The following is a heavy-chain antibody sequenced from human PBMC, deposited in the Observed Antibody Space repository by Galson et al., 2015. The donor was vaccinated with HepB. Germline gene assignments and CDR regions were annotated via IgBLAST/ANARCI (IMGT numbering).Heavy chain of an antibody. V-gene: IGHV4-59*04. J-gene: IGHJ4*02. CDR1: GGSISSYY. D-gene: IGHD2-21*02. CDR2: IYYSGST. CDR3: ARHIVVVTADPKPYYFDY. Sequence: SETLSLTCTVSGGSISSYYWSWIRQPPGKGLEWIGYIYYSGSTYYNPSLKSRVTISVDTSKNQFSLKLSSVTAADTAVYYCARHIVVVTADPKPYYFDYWGQGTLVTVSS.